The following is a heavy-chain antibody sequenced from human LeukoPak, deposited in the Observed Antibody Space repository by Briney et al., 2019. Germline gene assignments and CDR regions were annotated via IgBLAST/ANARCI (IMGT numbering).Heavy chain of an antibody. J-gene: IGHJ3*02. D-gene: IGHD6-13*01. V-gene: IGHV4-59*01. Sequence: SETLSLTCTVSGGSISSYYWSWIRQPPGKGLEWIGYIYYSGSTNYNPSLKSRVTISVDTSKNQFSLKLSSVTAADTAVYCCAREDGYSSSWYGAFDIWGQGTMVTVSS. CDR2: IYYSGST. CDR1: GGSISSYY. CDR3: AREDGYSSSWYGAFDI.